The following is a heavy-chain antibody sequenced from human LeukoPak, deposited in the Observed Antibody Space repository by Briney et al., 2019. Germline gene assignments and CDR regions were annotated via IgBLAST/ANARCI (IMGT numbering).Heavy chain of an antibody. V-gene: IGHV4-39*07. CDR3: ARDRSPGMDV. J-gene: IGHJ6*02. Sequence: WIGSIYYSGSTYYNPSLKSRVTISVDKSKNQFSLKLSSVTAEDTAVYYCARDRSPGMDVWGQGTTVTVSS. CDR2: IYYSGST.